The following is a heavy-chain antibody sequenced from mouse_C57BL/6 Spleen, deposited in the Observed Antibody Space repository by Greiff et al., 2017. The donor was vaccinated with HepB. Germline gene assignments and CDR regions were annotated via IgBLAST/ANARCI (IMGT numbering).Heavy chain of an antibody. Sequence: QVQLQQPGAELVKPGASVKLSCKASGYTFTSYWMHWVKQRPGQGLEWIGMIHPNSGSTNYNEKFKSKATLTVDKSSSTAYMQLSSLTSEDSAVYYCASCYGSSFPFAYWGQRTLVTVSA. CDR1: GYTFTSYW. D-gene: IGHD1-1*01. CDR2: IHPNSGST. V-gene: IGHV1-64*01. CDR3: ASCYGSSFPFAY. J-gene: IGHJ3*01.